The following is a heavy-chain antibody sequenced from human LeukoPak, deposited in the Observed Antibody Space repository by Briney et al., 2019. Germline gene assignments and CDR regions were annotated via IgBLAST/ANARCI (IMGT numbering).Heavy chain of an antibody. Sequence: PSETLSLTCTVSGGSISSGDYSWSWIRQPPGKGLEWIGYIYYSGSTYYNPSLKSRVTISVDTSKNQFSLKLSSVTAADTAVYYCARDRANADYGGIDLWGRGTLVTVSS. CDR2: IYYSGST. J-gene: IGHJ2*01. V-gene: IGHV4-30-4*01. CDR1: GGSISSGDYS. CDR3: ARDRANADYGGIDL. D-gene: IGHD4-23*01.